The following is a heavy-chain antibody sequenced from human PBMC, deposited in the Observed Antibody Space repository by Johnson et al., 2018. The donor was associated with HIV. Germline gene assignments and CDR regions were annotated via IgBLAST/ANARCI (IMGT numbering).Heavy chain of an antibody. CDR2: IYSGGST. CDR3: ASSSYYDSSGFYAFDI. D-gene: IGHD3-22*01. V-gene: IGHV3-53*01. Sequence: VQLVESGGGLIQPGGSLRLSCAASGFTVSSNYMSWVRQAPGMGLEWVSVIYSGGSTYYADSVKGRFTLSRDNSKNTLNLQMNSLRAEDTAVYYCASSSYYDSSGFYAFDIWGQGTMVTVSS. CDR1: GFTVSSNY. J-gene: IGHJ3*02.